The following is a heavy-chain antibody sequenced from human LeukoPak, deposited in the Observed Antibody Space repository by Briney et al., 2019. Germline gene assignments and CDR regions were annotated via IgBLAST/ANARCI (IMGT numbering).Heavy chain of an antibody. J-gene: IGHJ4*02. CDR2: ICCSGTYI. V-gene: IGHV3-21*01. CDR1: GFTFSTYC. D-gene: IGHD1-14*01. CDR3: ARWDRFHGV. Sequence: GGSLRLSCAASGFTFSTYCMNWVRQALGKGLEWVSSICCSGTYIYYAYSVSRRFTISRDNAKNSLYLQMNNLRAEDTAVYYCARWDRFHGVWGQGTLVTVSS.